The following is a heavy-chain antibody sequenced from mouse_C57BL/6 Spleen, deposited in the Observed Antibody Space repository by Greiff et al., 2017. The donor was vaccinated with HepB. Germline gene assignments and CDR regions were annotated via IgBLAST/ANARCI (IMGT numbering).Heavy chain of an antibody. V-gene: IGHV1-50*01. J-gene: IGHJ3*01. CDR3: ARNLLLRSSSGGFAY. D-gene: IGHD1-1*01. Sequence: VQLQQSGAELVKPGASVKLSCKASGYTFTSYWMQWVKQRPGQGLEWIGEIDPSDSYTNYNQKFKGKATLTVDTSSSTAYMQLSSLTSEDSAVYYFARNLLLRSSSGGFAYWGQGTLVTVSA. CDR1: GYTFTSYW. CDR2: IDPSDSYT.